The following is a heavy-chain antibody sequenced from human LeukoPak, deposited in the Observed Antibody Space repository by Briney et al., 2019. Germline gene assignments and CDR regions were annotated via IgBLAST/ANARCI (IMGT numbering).Heavy chain of an antibody. CDR1: GFTFSSYG. CDR2: ISGSGGST. V-gene: IGHV3-23*01. Sequence: PGGSLRLSCAASGFTFSSYGMSWVRQAPGKGLEWVSAISGSGGSTYYADSVKGRFTISRDNSKNTLYLQMNSLRAEDTAVYYCARDLSRIAVAGYYYYGMDVWGQGTTVTVSS. J-gene: IGHJ6*02. D-gene: IGHD6-19*01. CDR3: ARDLSRIAVAGYYYYGMDV.